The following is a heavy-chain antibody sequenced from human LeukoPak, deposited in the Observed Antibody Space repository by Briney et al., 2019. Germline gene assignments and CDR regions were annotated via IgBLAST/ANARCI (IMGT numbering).Heavy chain of an antibody. Sequence: GGSLRLSCAVSGFTFYDYAMHWVRQAPGKGLEWVSLISGDGGTTYYADSVKGRFTIARDNFKDTLFLQMNSLRAEDTAVYYCAKVTSWSFTWGQGTLVTVSS. CDR1: GFTFYDYA. CDR3: AKVTSWSFT. D-gene: IGHD2-2*01. J-gene: IGHJ5*02. CDR2: ISGDGGTT. V-gene: IGHV3-43*02.